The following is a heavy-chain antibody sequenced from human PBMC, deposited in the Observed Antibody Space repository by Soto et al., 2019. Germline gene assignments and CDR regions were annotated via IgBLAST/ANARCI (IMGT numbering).Heavy chain of an antibody. V-gene: IGHV3-23*01. CDR2: VSGTGTRT. Sequence: PGGSLRLSCAASGFTFSSYTMSWVRQAPGKGLEWVSGVSGTGTRTYYADSVKGRFTISRDNSESTLSLQMNSLRDEDTAVYYCAKDPYSDLLCGFEFGGQGTMVTVSS. J-gene: IGHJ3*01. CDR1: GFTFSSYT. CDR3: AKDPYSDLLCGFEF. D-gene: IGHD2-15*01.